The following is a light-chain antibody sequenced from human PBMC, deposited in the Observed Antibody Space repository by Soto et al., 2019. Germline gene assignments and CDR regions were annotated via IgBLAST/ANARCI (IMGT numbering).Light chain of an antibody. V-gene: IGKV1-5*01. Sequence: DIQMTQSPSTLSASVGARVTITCRASQSISSWLAWYQQKPGKAPKLLIYDASSLESGVPSRFSGSGSGTDFTLTISSLQPEDFAVYYCHQYDNWWTFGQGTKVDIK. CDR3: HQYDNWWT. CDR2: DAS. J-gene: IGKJ1*01. CDR1: QSISSW.